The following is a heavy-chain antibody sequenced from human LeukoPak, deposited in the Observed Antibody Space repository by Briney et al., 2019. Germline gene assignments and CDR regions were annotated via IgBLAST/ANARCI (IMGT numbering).Heavy chain of an antibody. CDR3: ARDGSRVAHRPELYFDY. Sequence: ASVKVSCKASGYIFNNYAMNWVRQAPGQGLEWMGIINPSGGSTSYAQKFRGRVTMTRDTSTSTVYMELSSLRSEDTAVYYCARDGSRVAHRPELYFDYWGQGTLVTVSS. J-gene: IGHJ4*02. CDR1: GYIFNNYA. D-gene: IGHD1-26*01. CDR2: INPSGGST. V-gene: IGHV1-46*02.